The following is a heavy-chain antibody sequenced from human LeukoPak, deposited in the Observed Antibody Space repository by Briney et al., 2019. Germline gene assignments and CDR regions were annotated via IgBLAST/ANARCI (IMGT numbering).Heavy chain of an antibody. CDR1: GGTFSSYA. Sequence: SVKVSCKASGGTFSSYAISWVRQAPGQGLEWMGGIIPIFGTANYGQKFQGRVTITADESTSTAYMELSSLRSENTAVYYCARDWRPYYYDSSGYFAFDIWGQGTMVTVSS. D-gene: IGHD3-22*01. CDR2: IIPIFGTA. V-gene: IGHV1-69*13. J-gene: IGHJ3*02. CDR3: ARDWRPYYYDSSGYFAFDI.